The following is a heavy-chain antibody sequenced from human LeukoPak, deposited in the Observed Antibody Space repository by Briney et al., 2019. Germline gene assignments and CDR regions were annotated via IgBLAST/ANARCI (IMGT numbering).Heavy chain of an antibody. Sequence: PGRSLRLSCAASGFTFSSYAMHWVRQAPGKGLEWVAVIWYDGSNKYYADSVKGRFTISRDNSKNTLYLQMNSLRAEDTAVYYCARDFSTRFLEWPTGYYMDVWGKGTTVTVSS. CDR3: ARDFSTRFLEWPTGYYMDV. V-gene: IGHV3-33*08. CDR2: IWYDGSNK. J-gene: IGHJ6*03. D-gene: IGHD3-3*01. CDR1: GFTFSSYA.